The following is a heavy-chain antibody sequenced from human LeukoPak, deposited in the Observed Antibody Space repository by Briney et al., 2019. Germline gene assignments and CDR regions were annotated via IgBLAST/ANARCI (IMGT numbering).Heavy chain of an antibody. CDR2: IIPTLGIA. V-gene: IGHV1-69*04. J-gene: IGHJ4*02. CDR3: ARDLVCTMNCKDS. Sequence: ASVKVSCKASGGTFSNDAISWVRQAPGQGLEWMGRIIPTLGIALYAQRFKGRVTIAADKSPSTACMELSSLTSEDTAVYFCARDLVCTMNCKDSWGQGTLVTVSS. D-gene: IGHD3/OR15-3a*01. CDR1: GGTFSNDA.